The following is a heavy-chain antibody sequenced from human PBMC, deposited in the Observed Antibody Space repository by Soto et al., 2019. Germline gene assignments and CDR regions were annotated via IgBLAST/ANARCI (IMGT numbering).Heavy chain of an antibody. CDR1: GGSISSYY. V-gene: IGHV4-59*01. CDR2: IYYSGST. Sequence: SETLSLTCTVSGGSISSYYWSWIRQPPGKGLEWIGYIYYSGSTNYNPSLKSRVTISVDTSKNQFSLKLSSVTAADTAVYYCARSGSGNIDYWGQGTLVTVSS. D-gene: IGHD3-10*01. CDR3: ARSGSGNIDY. J-gene: IGHJ4*02.